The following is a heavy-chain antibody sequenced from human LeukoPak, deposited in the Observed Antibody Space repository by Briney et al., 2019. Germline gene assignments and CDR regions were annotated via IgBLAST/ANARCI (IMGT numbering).Heavy chain of an antibody. CDR3: AKERFLEWLYSYYFDY. V-gene: IGHV3-30*18. D-gene: IGHD3-3*01. Sequence: GGSLRLSCAASGFTFSSYGMHWVRQAPGKGLEWVAVISYDGSNKYYADSVKGRFTISRDNSKNTLYLQMNSLRAEDTAVYYCAKERFLEWLYSYYFDYWGQGTLVTVPS. J-gene: IGHJ4*02. CDR1: GFTFSSYG. CDR2: ISYDGSNK.